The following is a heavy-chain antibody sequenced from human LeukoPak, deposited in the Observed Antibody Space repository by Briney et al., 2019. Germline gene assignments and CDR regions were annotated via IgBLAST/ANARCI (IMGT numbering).Heavy chain of an antibody. D-gene: IGHD4-17*01. J-gene: IGHJ6*02. CDR3: ARDWFEPSRPTQGDYRTSVYYGMDV. V-gene: IGHV4-4*07. CDR2: IYTSGST. CDR1: GGSISSYY. Sequence: PSETLSLTCTVSGGSISSYYWSWIRQPAGKGLEWIGRIYTSGSTNYNPSLKSRVTMSVDTSKNQLSLKLSSVTAADTAVYYCARDWFEPSRPTQGDYRTSVYYGMDVWGQGTTVTVSS.